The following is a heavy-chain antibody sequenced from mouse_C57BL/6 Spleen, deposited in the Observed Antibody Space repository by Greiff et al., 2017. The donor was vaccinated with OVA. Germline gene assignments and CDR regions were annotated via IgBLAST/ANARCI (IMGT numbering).Heavy chain of an antibody. CDR3: ASNDGYDYYAMDY. J-gene: IGHJ4*01. V-gene: IGHV1-64*01. CDR2: IHPNSGST. Sequence: QVQLQQPGAELVKPGASVKLSCKASGYTFTSYWMNWVKQRPGQGLEWIGMIHPNSGSTNYNEKFKSKATLTVDKSSSTAYMQLSSLTSEDSAVYYCASNDGYDYYAMDYWGQGTSVTVSS. CDR1: GYTFTSYW. D-gene: IGHD2-3*01.